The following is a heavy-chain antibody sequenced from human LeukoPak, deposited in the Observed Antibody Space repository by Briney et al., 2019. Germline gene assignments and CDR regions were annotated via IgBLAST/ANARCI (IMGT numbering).Heavy chain of an antibody. CDR2: IYYSGST. D-gene: IGHD3-10*01. V-gene: IGHV4-31*03. CDR3: ARSYGSGSYYSRSEAYFDY. CDR1: GGSISSGGYY. J-gene: IGHJ4*02. Sequence: SETLSLTCTVSGGSISSGGYYWSWIRQHPGKGLEWIGYIYYSGSTYYNPSLKSRVTISVDTSKNQFSLKLSSVTAADTAVHYCARSYGSGSYYSRSEAYFDYWGQGTLVTVSS.